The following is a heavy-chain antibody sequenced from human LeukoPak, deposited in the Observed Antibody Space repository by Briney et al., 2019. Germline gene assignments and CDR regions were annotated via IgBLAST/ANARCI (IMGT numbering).Heavy chain of an antibody. V-gene: IGHV3-74*01. CDR1: GFTFTTYW. J-gene: IGHJ6*02. CDR2: INSDGSST. D-gene: IGHD3-3*01. Sequence: GGSLRLSCAASGFTFTTYWMHWVRQAPGQGLVWVSRINSDGSSTSYAGSVKGRFSISRDNARNTLYLQMNSLRAEDTAVYYCASGVDYDFWSGYYVGMDVCGQGTTVTVSS. CDR3: ASGVDYDFWSGYYVGMDV.